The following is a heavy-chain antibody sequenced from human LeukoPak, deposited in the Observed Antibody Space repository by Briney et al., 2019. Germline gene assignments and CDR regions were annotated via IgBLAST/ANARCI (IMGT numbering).Heavy chain of an antibody. J-gene: IGHJ4*02. Sequence: GGSLRLSCAASGFIFRNYWMTWVRQAPGKGLEWVSVIYSGGSTYYADSVKGRFTISRDNSKNTLYLQMNSLRAEDTAVYYCARGPGFDYWGQGTLVTVSS. CDR2: IYSGGST. CDR1: GFIFRNYW. CDR3: ARGPGFDY. V-gene: IGHV3-66*01.